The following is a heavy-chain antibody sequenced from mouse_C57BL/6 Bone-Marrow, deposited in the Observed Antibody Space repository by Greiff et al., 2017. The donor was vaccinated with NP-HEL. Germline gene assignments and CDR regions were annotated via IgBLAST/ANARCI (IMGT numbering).Heavy chain of an antibody. Sequence: QVQLQQSGAELVKPGASVKISCKASGYAFSSYWMNWVKQRPGKGLEWIGQIYPGDGDTNYNGKFKGKATLTADKSSSTAYMQLSSLTSEDSAVYFCARKGGYDYDGDWYFDVWGTGTTVTVSS. V-gene: IGHV1-80*01. CDR1: GYAFSSYW. CDR2: IYPGDGDT. CDR3: ARKGGYDYDGDWYFDV. J-gene: IGHJ1*03. D-gene: IGHD2-4*01.